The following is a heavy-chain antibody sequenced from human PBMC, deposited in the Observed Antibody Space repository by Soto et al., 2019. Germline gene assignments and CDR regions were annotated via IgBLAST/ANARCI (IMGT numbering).Heavy chain of an antibody. V-gene: IGHV1-2*04. CDR1: GYTFTGYY. CDR2: INPNSGGT. CDR3: ARGIFTIFGVVREYWFDP. D-gene: IGHD3-3*01. J-gene: IGHJ5*02. Sequence: ASVKVSCKASGYTFTGYYMHWVRQAPGQGLEWMGWINPNSGGTNYAQKFQGWVTMTRDTSISTAYMELSRLRSDDTAVYYCARGIFTIFGVVREYWFDPWGQGTLVTVSS.